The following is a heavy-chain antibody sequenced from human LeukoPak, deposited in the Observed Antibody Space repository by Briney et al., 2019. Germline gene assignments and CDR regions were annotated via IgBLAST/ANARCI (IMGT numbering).Heavy chain of an antibody. Sequence: PGGSLRLSCAASGFTFSSYGMHWVRQAPGKGLEWVAFIRYDGSNKYYADSVKGRFTISRDNSKNTLYLQMNSLRAEDTAVYYCAKDTYYYDSSGYSHYFDYWGLGTLVTVSS. J-gene: IGHJ4*02. V-gene: IGHV3-30*02. CDR3: AKDTYYYDSSGYSHYFDY. CDR1: GFTFSSYG. D-gene: IGHD3-22*01. CDR2: IRYDGSNK.